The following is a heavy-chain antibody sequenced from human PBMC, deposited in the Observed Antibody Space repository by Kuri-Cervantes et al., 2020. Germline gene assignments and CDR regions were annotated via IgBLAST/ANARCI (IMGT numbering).Heavy chain of an antibody. J-gene: IGHJ6*03. CDR3: ARGPHYYGSGNFYFYYYMDV. D-gene: IGHD3-10*01. Sequence: SETLSLTCAVSGGSISSSNWWSWVRQPPGKGLEWIGEIYHSGSTDYNPSLKSRVTMSVDTSKKQFSLKLSSVIAADTAVYYCARGPHYYGSGNFYFYYYMDVWGKGTTVTVSS. V-gene: IGHV4-4*02. CDR1: GGSISSSNW. CDR2: IYHSGST.